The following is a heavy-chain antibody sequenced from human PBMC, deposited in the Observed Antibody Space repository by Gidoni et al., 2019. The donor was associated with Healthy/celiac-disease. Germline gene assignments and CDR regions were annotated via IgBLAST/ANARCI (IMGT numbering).Heavy chain of an antibody. J-gene: IGHJ6*02. CDR2: IIPILGIA. CDR3: ARLVGDIVVVPAANYYYYGMDV. V-gene: IGHV1-69*02. D-gene: IGHD2-2*01. CDR1: GGTFSSYP. Sequence: QVQLVQSGAEVQKPGSSVKVSCKASGGTFSSYPIRWVRQAPGQGLEWMGRIIPILGIANYAQKCQGRGTITADKATSTAYMELSSLRSEDTAVYYCARLVGDIVVVPAANYYYYGMDVWGQGTTVTVSS.